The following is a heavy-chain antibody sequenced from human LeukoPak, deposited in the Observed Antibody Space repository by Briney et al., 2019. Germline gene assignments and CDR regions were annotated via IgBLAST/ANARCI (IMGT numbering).Heavy chain of an antibody. CDR3: AKDRYCSSTSCYGGYQFDP. D-gene: IGHD2-2*01. Sequence: PGGSLRLSCAASGFTFSSYGMHWVRQAPGKGLEWVAFIRYDGSNKYYADSVKGRFTISRDNSKNTLYLQMNSLRAEDTAVYYCAKDRYCSSTSCYGGYQFDPWGQGTLVTVSS. V-gene: IGHV3-30*02. CDR1: GFTFSSYG. J-gene: IGHJ5*02. CDR2: IRYDGSNK.